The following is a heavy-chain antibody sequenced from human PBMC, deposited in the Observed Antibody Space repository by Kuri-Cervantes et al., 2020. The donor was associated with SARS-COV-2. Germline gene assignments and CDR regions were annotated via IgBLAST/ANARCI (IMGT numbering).Heavy chain of an antibody. Sequence: GGSLRLSCKASGGTFSSYAISWVRQAPGQGLEWMGGIIPIFGTANYAQKFQERVTITRDMSTSTAYMELSSLRSEDTAVYYCAADYDFWSGYYTRRGRHYYYYGMDVWGQGTTVTVSS. CDR1: GGTFSSYA. CDR3: AADYDFWSGYYTRRGRHYYYYGMDV. D-gene: IGHD3-3*01. V-gene: IGHV1-69*05. CDR2: IIPIFGTA. J-gene: IGHJ6*02.